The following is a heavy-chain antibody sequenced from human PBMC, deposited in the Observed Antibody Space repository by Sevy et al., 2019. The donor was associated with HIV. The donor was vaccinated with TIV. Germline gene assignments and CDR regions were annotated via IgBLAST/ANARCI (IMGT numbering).Heavy chain of an antibody. CDR2: LSFGCGEI. D-gene: IGHD2-8*01. V-gene: IGHV3-23*01. CDR1: GFTFSKYS. J-gene: IGHJ4*02. Sequence: GGSLRLSCAASGFTFSKYSMSWVRQPPGEGLEWVSTLSFGCGEINYADSVKGRFTTSRDNSKSSVYLQMNNLRPEDTAVYYCAREGCTKPHDYWGQGTLVTVSS. CDR3: AREGCTKPHDY.